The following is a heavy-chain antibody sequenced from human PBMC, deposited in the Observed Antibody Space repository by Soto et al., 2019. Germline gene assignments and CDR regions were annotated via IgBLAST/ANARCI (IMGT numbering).Heavy chain of an antibody. V-gene: IGHV3-74*01. CDR3: ARASRGTMIVVVTHCFQH. D-gene: IGHD3-22*01. J-gene: IGHJ1*01. CDR2: INSDGSST. CDR1: GFTFSSYW. Sequence: PGGSLRLSCAASGFTFSSYWMHWVRQAPGKGLVWVSRINSDGSSTSYADSVKGRFTISRDNAKNTLYLQMNSLRAEDTAVYYCARASRGTMIVVVTHCFQHWGQGTLVTVSS.